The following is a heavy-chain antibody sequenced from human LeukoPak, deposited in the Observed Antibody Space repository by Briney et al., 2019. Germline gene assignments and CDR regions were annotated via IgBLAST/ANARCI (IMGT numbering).Heavy chain of an antibody. CDR1: GFTFSSHA. CDR3: AKDRSPNRSYYFDY. Sequence: QPGGSLRLSCAASGFTFSSHAMSWVRQAPGKGLEWVSVITGSGDSTYYADSVKGRSTISRDNSKNTLYLQMNSLRAEDTAVYYCAKDRSPNRSYYFDYWGQGTLVTVSS. J-gene: IGHJ4*02. CDR2: ITGSGDST. D-gene: IGHD2-8*01. V-gene: IGHV3-23*01.